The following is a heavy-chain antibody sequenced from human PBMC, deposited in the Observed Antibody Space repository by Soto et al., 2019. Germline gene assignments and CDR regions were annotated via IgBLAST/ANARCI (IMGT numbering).Heavy chain of an antibody. J-gene: IGHJ4*02. V-gene: IGHV3-30*18. Sequence: QVQLVESGGGVVQPGRSLRLSCAASGFTFSSYGMHWVRQAPGKGLEWVAVISYDGSNKYYADSVKGRFTISRDNSKNTLYLQMNSLRAEDTAVYYCAKEVTPYDSSGGLYYWGQGTLVTVSS. CDR3: AKEVTPYDSSGGLYY. CDR1: GFTFSSYG. D-gene: IGHD3-22*01. CDR2: ISYDGSNK.